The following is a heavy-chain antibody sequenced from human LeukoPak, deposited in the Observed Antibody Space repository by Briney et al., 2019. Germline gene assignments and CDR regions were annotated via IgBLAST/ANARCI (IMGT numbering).Heavy chain of an antibody. Sequence: SQTLSLTCTVSGGSISSGGYYWSWIRQPPGKGLEWIGYIYHSGSTYYNPSLKRRVTISVDRSKNQFSLKLSSVTAADTAVYYSARYCSGGDCYSKALDYWGQGILVTVSS. CDR3: ARYCSGGDCYSKALDY. D-gene: IGHD2-15*01. CDR2: IYHSGST. V-gene: IGHV4-30-2*01. CDR1: GGSISSGGYY. J-gene: IGHJ4*02.